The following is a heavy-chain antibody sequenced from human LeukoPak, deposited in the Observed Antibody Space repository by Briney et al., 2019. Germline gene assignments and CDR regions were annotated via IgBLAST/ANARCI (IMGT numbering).Heavy chain of an antibody. J-gene: IGHJ3*02. D-gene: IGHD7-27*01. CDR2: TSSGGNT. Sequence: PGGSLRLSCAASGFTVSSNYMNWVRQAPGKGLEWVSVTSSGGNTYYADSVKGRFTISRDNSKNTPYLQMNSLRAEDTALYYCAREILTGYAFDIWGQGTMVTVSS. V-gene: IGHV3-66*02. CDR3: AREILTGYAFDI. CDR1: GFTVSSNY.